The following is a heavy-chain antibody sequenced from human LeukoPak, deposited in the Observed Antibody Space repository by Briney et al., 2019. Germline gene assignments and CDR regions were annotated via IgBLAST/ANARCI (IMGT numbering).Heavy chain of an antibody. J-gene: IGHJ6*02. Sequence: SEALSLTCAVSGGPIGSYYWSWLRQPPGGGLEGIGYIYYSGTTNYNPSLKSRVTISVDTSKNQFSLKLTSVTAADTAVYYCAREDPQTTVPEGLDVWGQGTTVTVSS. V-gene: IGHV4-59*01. CDR3: AREDPQTTVPEGLDV. CDR2: IYYSGTT. D-gene: IGHD4-17*01. CDR1: GGPIGSYY.